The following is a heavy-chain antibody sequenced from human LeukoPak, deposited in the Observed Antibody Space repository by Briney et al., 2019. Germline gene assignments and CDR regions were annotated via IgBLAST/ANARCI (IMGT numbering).Heavy chain of an antibody. D-gene: IGHD3-16*01. CDR3: AKDSFGGDTAFDY. J-gene: IGHJ4*02. CDR2: ISGSGGST. V-gene: IGHV3-23*01. CDR1: GFTFSSYS. Sequence: PGGSLRLPCAASGFTFSSYSMNWVRQAPGKGLEWASAISGSGGSTYYADSVKGRFTISRDNSKNTLYLQMNSLRAEDTAVYYCAKDSFGGDTAFDYWGQGTLVTVSS.